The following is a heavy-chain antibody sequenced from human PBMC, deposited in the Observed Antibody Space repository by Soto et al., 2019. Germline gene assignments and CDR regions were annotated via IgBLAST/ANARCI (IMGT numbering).Heavy chain of an antibody. Sequence: GASVKVSCKASGYTFTSYDINWVRQATGQGLEWMGWMNPNSGNTGYAQKFQGRVTMTRNTSISTAYMELSSLRSEDTAVYYCARGTLSTYYNILTGYSTHMDVWGKGTTVTVSS. J-gene: IGHJ6*03. V-gene: IGHV1-8*01. CDR1: GYTFTSYD. CDR3: ARGTLSTYYNILTGYSTHMDV. CDR2: MNPNSGNT. D-gene: IGHD3-9*01.